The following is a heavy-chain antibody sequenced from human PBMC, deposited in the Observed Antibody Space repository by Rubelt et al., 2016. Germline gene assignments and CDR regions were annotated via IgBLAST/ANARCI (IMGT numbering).Heavy chain of an antibody. Sequence: EVHLVESGGGLVKPGGSLRLSCAASGFTFSTYSMTWVRQAPGKGLEWVSSISSRSTYIFYADSVKGRFTISRDNAKNSLYLQMNSPRVEDTAMYYCARETGSHFVSSTAVDSWGQGTRVTVSS. D-gene: IGHD2-2*01. CDR1: GFTFSTYS. V-gene: IGHV3-21*01. CDR2: ISSRSTYI. J-gene: IGHJ4*02. CDR3: ARETGSHFVSSTAVDS.